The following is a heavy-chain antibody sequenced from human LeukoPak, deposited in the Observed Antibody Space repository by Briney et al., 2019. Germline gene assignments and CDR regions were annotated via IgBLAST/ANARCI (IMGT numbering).Heavy chain of an antibody. CDR3: AKDIQCAY. D-gene: IGHD2-21*01. J-gene: IGHJ4*02. CDR1: GFTFSYAA. Sequence: GGSLRLSCVASGFTFSYAAMNWVRQAPGKGLQWVSLISASGGNTYYADSVKGRFTISRDNSKNTLYLQMNSLRADDTAVHYCAKDIQCAYWGRGTLVVVSS. V-gene: IGHV3-23*01. CDR2: ISASGGNT.